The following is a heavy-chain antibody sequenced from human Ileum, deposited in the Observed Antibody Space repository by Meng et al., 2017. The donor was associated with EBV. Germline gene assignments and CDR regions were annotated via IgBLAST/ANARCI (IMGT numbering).Heavy chain of an antibody. V-gene: IGHV1-8*01. J-gene: IGHJ4*02. Sequence: HVALVQSGAGVKKPGASVKVLCKASGYTFTNYDISWVRQANGQGLEWMGWMNPKTGTAHYAQKFQGRVSMTRDTSITTAYMELSSLTSEDTAVYYCVRTLERGDYWGQGTLVPSPQ. D-gene: IGHD5-24*01. CDR2: MNPKTGTA. CDR1: GYTFTNYD. CDR3: VRTLERGDY.